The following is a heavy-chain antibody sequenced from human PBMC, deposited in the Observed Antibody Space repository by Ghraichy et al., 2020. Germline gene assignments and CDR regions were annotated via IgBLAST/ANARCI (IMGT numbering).Heavy chain of an antibody. D-gene: IGHD6-25*01. CDR1: GVTFSSFD. V-gene: IGHV3-23*01. Sequence: GGSLRLSCAASGVTFSSFDMTWARQAPGKGLEWVSSISGSGGTKYYADSVKGRFTISRDNSKNTLYLQMNSLRAEDTAVYYCAKVAAALFYPWGQGTLVTVSS. J-gene: IGHJ5*02. CDR2: ISGSGGTK. CDR3: AKVAAALFYP.